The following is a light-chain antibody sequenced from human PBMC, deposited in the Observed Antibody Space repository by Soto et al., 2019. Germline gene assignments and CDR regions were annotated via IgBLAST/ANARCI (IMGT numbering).Light chain of an antibody. V-gene: IGLV1-44*01. CDR1: SSNIGSNT. CDR3: AAWEDSLNGYV. CDR2: SNN. Sequence: QSVLTQPPSASGTPGQRVTISCSGSSSNIGSNTVNWYQQLPGTAPKLLIYSNNQRPSGVPDRFSGSKSGTSASLASSGLQSEDEADYYCAAWEDSLNGYVFGTGTKLTVL. J-gene: IGLJ1*01.